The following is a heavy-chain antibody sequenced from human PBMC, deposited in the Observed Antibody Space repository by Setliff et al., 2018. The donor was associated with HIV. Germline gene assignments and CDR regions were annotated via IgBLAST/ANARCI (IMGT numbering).Heavy chain of an antibody. Sequence: ASVKVSCKASGYTFTSYSMHWVRQAPGQRLEWMGWINAGKGNTKYSQKFQGRVTITRDTSASTAYLDLSSLRSEDTAVYYCARDVMRRITMIVVVTYPDYWGQGTLVTVS. J-gene: IGHJ4*02. V-gene: IGHV1-3*01. D-gene: IGHD3-22*01. CDR1: GYTFTSYS. CDR3: ARDVMRRITMIVVVTYPDY. CDR2: INAGKGNT.